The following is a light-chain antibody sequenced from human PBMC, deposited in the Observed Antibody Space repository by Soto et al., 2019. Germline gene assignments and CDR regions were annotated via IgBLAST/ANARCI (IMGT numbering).Light chain of an antibody. V-gene: IGLV2-14*01. CDR2: DVS. J-gene: IGLJ1*01. CDR3: SSYTSSSTQV. Sequence: QSALTQPASVSGAPGQSITISCTGTSSDVGGYNYVSWYQQHPGKAPKLMIYDVSNRPSGVSNRFSGSKSGNTASLTISGLQAEDEADYYFSSYTSSSTQVFATGTKVAVL. CDR1: SSDVGGYNY.